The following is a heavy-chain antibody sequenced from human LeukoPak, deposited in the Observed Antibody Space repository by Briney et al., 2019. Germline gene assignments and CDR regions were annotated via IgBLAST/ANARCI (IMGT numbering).Heavy chain of an antibody. CDR1: GGTFSSYA. CDR2: IIPIFGTA. D-gene: IGHD2-21*01. V-gene: IGHV1-69*01. Sequence: ASVKVSCKASGGTFSSYAISWVRQAPGQGLEWMGGIIPIFGTANYAQKFQGRVTITADESTSTAYMELSSLRSEDTAVYYCARAGRGGDNLTPFDYWGQGTLVTVSS. CDR3: ARAGRGGDNLTPFDY. J-gene: IGHJ4*02.